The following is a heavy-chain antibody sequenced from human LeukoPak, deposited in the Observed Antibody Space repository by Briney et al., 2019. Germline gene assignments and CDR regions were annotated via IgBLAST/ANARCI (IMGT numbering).Heavy chain of an antibody. CDR2: IIPIFGTA. CDR3: ARDRGELRFLGGFDY. Sequence: VKVSCKASGGTFSSYAISWVRQAPGQGLEWLGRIIPIFGTANYAQKFQGRVTITTDESTSTAYMELSSLRSEDTAVYYCARDRGELRFLGGFDYWGQGTLVTVSS. D-gene: IGHD3-3*01. J-gene: IGHJ4*02. V-gene: IGHV1-69*05. CDR1: GGTFSSYA.